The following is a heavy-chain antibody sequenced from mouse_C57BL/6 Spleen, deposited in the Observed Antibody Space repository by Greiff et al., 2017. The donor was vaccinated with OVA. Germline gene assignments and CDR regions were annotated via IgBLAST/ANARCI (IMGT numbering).Heavy chain of an antibody. Sequence: EVQRVESGGGLVQPKGSLKLSCAASGFSFNTYAMNWVRQAPGKGLEWVARIRSKSNNYATYYADSVKDRFTISRDDSESMLYLQMNNLKTEDTAMYYCVRQSITTVVGAMDYWGQGTSVTVSS. J-gene: IGHJ4*01. CDR1: GFSFNTYA. V-gene: IGHV10-1*01. CDR3: VRQSITTVVGAMDY. CDR2: IRSKSNNYAT. D-gene: IGHD1-1*01.